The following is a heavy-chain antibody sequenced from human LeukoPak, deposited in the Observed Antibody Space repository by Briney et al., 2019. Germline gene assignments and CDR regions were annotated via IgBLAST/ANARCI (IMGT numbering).Heavy chain of an antibody. D-gene: IGHD4-23*01. CDR3: ARVRGYYGGTPMGSDY. Sequence: ASVKVSCKASGYTFTSYDINWVRQATGQGLEWMGWMNPNSGNTGYAQKFQGRVTITRNTSISTAYMELSSLRSEDTAVYYCARVRGYYGGTPMGSDYWGQGTLVTVSS. J-gene: IGHJ4*02. CDR1: GYTFTSYD. V-gene: IGHV1-8*03. CDR2: MNPNSGNT.